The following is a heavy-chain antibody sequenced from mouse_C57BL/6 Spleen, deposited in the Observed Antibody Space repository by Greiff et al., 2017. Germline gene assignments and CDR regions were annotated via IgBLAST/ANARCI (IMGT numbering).Heavy chain of an antibody. Sequence: QVQLKESGAELVKPGASVKISCKASGYAFSSYWMNWVKQRPGKGLEWIGQIYPGDGDTNYNGKFKGKATLTADKSSSTAYMQRSSLTSEDSAVYFCARRDYYVGGYAMDYWGQGTSVTVSS. V-gene: IGHV1-80*01. CDR2: IYPGDGDT. D-gene: IGHD1-1*01. CDR3: ARRDYYVGGYAMDY. CDR1: GYAFSSYW. J-gene: IGHJ4*01.